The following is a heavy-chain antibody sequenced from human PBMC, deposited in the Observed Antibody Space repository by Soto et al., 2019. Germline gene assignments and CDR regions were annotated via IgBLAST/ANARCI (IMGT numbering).Heavy chain of an antibody. CDR1: GFTFSSYW. Sequence: EVQLVESGGGLVQPGGSLRLSCAASGFTFSSYWMSWVRQAPGKGLEWVANIKQDGSEKYYVDSVKGRFTISRDNAKNSLYLQMNSLRAEDTAVYYCARQKTMIVVVDYFDYWGQGTLVTVSS. CDR3: ARQKTMIVVVDYFDY. J-gene: IGHJ4*02. CDR2: IKQDGSEK. V-gene: IGHV3-7*05. D-gene: IGHD3-22*01.